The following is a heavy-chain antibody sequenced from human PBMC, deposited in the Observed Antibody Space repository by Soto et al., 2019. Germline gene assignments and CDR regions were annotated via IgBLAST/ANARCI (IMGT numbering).Heavy chain of an antibody. J-gene: IGHJ4*01. D-gene: IGHD2-8*01. CDR3: ARDWTKSGPSDY. V-gene: IGHV4-30-4*01. CDR2: MYNSGNT. CDR1: GGSISSGDYY. Sequence: QVQLQESGPGLVKLSQTLSLTCTVSGGSISSGDYYWSWIRQPPGKGLEWIGYMYNSGNTDYNPSLKSRVTMSVDTSKNQFSLKVSSVTAADTAVYYCARDWTKSGPSDYWGQGTLVTVSS.